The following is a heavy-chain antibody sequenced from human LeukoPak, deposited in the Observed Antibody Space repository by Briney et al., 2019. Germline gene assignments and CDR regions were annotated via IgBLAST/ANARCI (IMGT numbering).Heavy chain of an antibody. J-gene: IGHJ4*02. CDR2: IYYSGST. CDR1: GGSISSSSYY. V-gene: IGHV4-39*01. D-gene: IGHD3-16*01. Sequence: SETLSLTCTVSGGSISSSSYYWGWIRQPPGKGLEWIGSIYYSGSTYYNPSLKSRVTISVDTSKNQFSLKLSSVTAADTAVYYCARHDSSDNLGDYWGQGTLVTVSS. CDR3: ARHDSSDNLGDY.